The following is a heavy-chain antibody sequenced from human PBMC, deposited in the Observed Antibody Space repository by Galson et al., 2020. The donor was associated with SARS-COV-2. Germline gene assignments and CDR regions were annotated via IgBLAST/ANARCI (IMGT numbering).Heavy chain of an antibody. CDR3: AATRQGRWGHGFDS. CDR2: IDPSDSYT. Sequence: GESLKISCKASGFIFTNYWINWVRQMPGKGLEWMGEIDPSDSYTNYGPSFQGHVIVSADKSISTAYLQLNTLKASDTAIYYCAATRQGRWGHGFDSWGQGTLVTVSS. CDR1: GFIFTNYW. V-gene: IGHV5-10-1*01. D-gene: IGHD5-12*01. J-gene: IGHJ5*01.